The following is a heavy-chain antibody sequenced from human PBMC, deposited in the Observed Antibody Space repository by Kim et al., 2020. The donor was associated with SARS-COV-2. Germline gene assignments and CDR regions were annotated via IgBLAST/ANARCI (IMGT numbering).Heavy chain of an antibody. J-gene: IGHJ5*02. CDR2: IYYTGST. CDR1: GDSISSYY. CDR3: AREQFSSSWFNGWFDP. D-gene: IGHD6-13*01. V-gene: IGHV4-59*01. Sequence: SQTLSLTCTVSGDSISSYYWSWIRQPPGKGLEWIGYIYYTGSTNYNPSLKSRVTISVDTSKNQFSLKLSSVTAADTAVYYCAREQFSSSWFNGWFDPWGQ.